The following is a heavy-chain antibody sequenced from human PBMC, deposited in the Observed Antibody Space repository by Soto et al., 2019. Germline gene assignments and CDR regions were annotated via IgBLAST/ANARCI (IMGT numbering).Heavy chain of an antibody. CDR2: ISSSISTI. CDR1: GFTFSSYS. J-gene: IGHJ6*02. Sequence: PGGSLRLSCAASGFTFSSYSMNWVRQAPGKGLEWVSYISSSISTIYYADSVKGRFTISRDNAKNSLYLQMNSLRDEDTAVYYCARVGPLIGDYYYYGMDVWGQGTRVTVSS. CDR3: ARVGPLIGDYYYYGMDV. V-gene: IGHV3-48*02. D-gene: IGHD3-10*01.